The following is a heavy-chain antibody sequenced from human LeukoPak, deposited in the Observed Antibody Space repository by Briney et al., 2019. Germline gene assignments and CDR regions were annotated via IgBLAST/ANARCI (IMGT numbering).Heavy chain of an antibody. V-gene: IGHV3-23*01. CDR3: AKGSFWSGQKRYFQH. J-gene: IGHJ1*01. CDR1: GFTFSSYA. Sequence: GGSLRLSCAASGFTFSSYAMSWVRQAPGKGLEWVSAISGSGGSTYYADSVKGRFTISRDNSKNTLYLQMNSLRAEDTAVYYCAKGSFWSGQKRYFQHWGQGTLVTVSS. CDR2: ISGSGGST. D-gene: IGHD3-3*01.